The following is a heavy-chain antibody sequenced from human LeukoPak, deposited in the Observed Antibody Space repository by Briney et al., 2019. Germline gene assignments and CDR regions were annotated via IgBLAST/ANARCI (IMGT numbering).Heavy chain of an antibody. CDR3: ARAVGYRYGYVY. CDR1: GGSISSYY. Sequence: ASETLSLTCTVSGGSISSYYWSWIRQPPGKGLEWIGYIYYSGSTNYNPSLKSRVTISVDTSKNQFSLKLSSVTAADTAVYYCARAVGYRYGYVYWGQGTLVTVSS. CDR2: IYYSGST. J-gene: IGHJ4*02. D-gene: IGHD5-18*01. V-gene: IGHV4-59*01.